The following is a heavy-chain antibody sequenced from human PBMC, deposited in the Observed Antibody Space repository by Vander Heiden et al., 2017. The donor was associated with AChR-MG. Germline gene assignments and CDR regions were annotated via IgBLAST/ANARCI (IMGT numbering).Heavy chain of an antibody. Sequence: EVQLVESGGGLVQPGRSLRLSCAASGSTFDDYAMHWVRQAPGKGLEWVSGISWNSGSIGYADSVKGRFTISRDNAKNSLYLQMNSLRAEDTALYYCAKDSYYYDSSGNLDYWGQGTLVTVSS. J-gene: IGHJ4*02. CDR3: AKDSYYYDSSGNLDY. D-gene: IGHD3-22*01. V-gene: IGHV3-9*01. CDR2: ISWNSGSI. CDR1: GSTFDDYA.